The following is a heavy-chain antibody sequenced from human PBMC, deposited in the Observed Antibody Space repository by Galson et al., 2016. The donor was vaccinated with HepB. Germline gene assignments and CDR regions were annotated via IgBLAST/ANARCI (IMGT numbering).Heavy chain of an antibody. V-gene: IGHV3-21*01. CDR3: ARVSPVDYYYYMDV. CDR2: ISGRSSYI. Sequence: SLRLSCAASTFTFSDYSMNWVRQAPGKGLEWVSFISGRSSYIYYADSVEGRFTVSRDNAKNSLYLQMNSLRAEDTAVYYCARVSPVDYYYYMDVWGRGTTVTFS. J-gene: IGHJ6*03. CDR1: TFTFSDYS.